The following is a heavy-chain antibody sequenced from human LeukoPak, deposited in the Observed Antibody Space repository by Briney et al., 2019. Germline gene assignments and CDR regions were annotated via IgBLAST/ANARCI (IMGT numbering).Heavy chain of an antibody. J-gene: IGHJ4*02. D-gene: IGHD3-10*01. CDR2: IGTGGDT. CDR3: ARGFGSGSTAICDY. CDR1: GFTFSTYD. V-gene: IGHV3-13*04. Sequence: GGSLRLSCAASGFTFSTYDMHWVRQGTGKGLEWVSGIGTGGDTNYAGPVKGRFTISRDNAKNSLYLQMNSLRAGDTAVYYCARGFGSGSTAICDYWGQGTLVTVSS.